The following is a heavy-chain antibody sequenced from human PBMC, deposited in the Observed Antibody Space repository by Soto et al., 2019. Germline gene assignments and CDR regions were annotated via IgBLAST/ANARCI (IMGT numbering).Heavy chain of an antibody. J-gene: IGHJ4*02. V-gene: IGHV4-59*01. Sequence: DTLSLTCTRSGGSISSYYWSWIRQPPGKGLEWIGYIYYSGSTNYNPSLKSRVTISVDTSKNQFSLKLSSVTAADTAVYYCARRYAGNFDYCGQGTLVTVSS. CDR3: ARRYAGNFDY. CDR1: GGSISSYY. CDR2: IYYSGST. D-gene: IGHD2-8*01.